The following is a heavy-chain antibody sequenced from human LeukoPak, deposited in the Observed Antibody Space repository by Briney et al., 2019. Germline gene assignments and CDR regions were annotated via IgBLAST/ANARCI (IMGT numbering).Heavy chain of an antibody. CDR3: ARGRPPFDSSSGTLDY. CDR2: ISSSSSYI. V-gene: IGHV3-21*01. CDR1: GFTFSSYS. D-gene: IGHD6-6*01. Sequence: PGGSLRLSCAASGFTFSSYSMNWVRQAPGKGLEWVSSISSSSSYIYYADSVKGRFTISRDNAKNSLYLQMNSLRAEDTAVYYCARGRPPFDSSSGTLDYWGQGTLVTVSS. J-gene: IGHJ4*02.